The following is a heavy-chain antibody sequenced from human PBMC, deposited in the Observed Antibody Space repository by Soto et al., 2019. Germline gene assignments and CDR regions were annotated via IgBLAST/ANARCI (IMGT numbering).Heavy chain of an antibody. CDR1: GFSFSIYA. J-gene: IGHJ4*02. CDR3: AKERSDHRIAAAAIDY. V-gene: IGHV3-23*01. CDR2: ISGSGDSA. D-gene: IGHD6-25*01. Sequence: GGSLRLSCAASGFSFSIYAMSWVRQAPEKGLEWVSSISGSGDSAYYADSVKGRFTISRDNSKNTVYLQINSLRPEDTALYYCAKERSDHRIAAAAIDYWGQGAQVTVSS.